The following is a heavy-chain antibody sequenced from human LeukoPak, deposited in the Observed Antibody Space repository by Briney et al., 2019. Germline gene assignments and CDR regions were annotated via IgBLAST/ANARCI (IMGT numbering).Heavy chain of an antibody. Sequence: SEPLSLTCTVSGGSLSSHFWRWLRQPPGKGLEWIGNIYYSGSTNYNPSLKSRVTISVDTSKNQFSLKLSSVTAADTAVYYCARGQGELLAFVWGKGTTVTVSS. CDR1: GGSLSSHF. CDR3: ARGQGELLAFV. V-gene: IGHV4-59*11. D-gene: IGHD3-10*01. CDR2: IYYSGST. J-gene: IGHJ6*04.